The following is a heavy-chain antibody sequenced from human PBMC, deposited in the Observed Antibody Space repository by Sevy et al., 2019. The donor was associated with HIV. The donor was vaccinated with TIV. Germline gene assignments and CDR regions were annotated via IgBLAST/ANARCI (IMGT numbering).Heavy chain of an antibody. Sequence: GGSLRLSCAASGFTFSNYGMHWVRQAPGKGLEWMAFISYDGGNKDHADSVKGRFTISRDNSKNTLYLQMNSLRAEDTAMYYCAKFSSLGNALDIWGQGTMVTVSS. J-gene: IGHJ3*02. V-gene: IGHV3-30*18. D-gene: IGHD7-27*01. CDR3: AKFSSLGNALDI. CDR1: GFTFSNYG. CDR2: ISYDGGNK.